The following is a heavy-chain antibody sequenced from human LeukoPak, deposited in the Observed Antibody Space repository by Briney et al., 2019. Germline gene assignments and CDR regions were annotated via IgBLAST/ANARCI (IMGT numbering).Heavy chain of an antibody. V-gene: IGHV1-2*02. CDR3: ARGVYGEGNWFDP. J-gene: IGHJ5*02. CDR2: INPNSGGT. D-gene: IGHD2-8*01. Sequence: ASVKVSCKASGYTFTGYYMHWVRQAPGQGFEWMGWINPNSGGTNYAQKFQGRVTMTRDTSISTAYMELSRLRSDDTAVYYCARGVYGEGNWFDPWGQGTLVTVSS. CDR1: GYTFTGYY.